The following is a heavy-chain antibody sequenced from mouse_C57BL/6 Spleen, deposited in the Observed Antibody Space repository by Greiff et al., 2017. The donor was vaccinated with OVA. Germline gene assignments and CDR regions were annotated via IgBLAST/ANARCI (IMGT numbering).Heavy chain of an antibody. D-gene: IGHD2-2*01. J-gene: IGHJ2*01. CDR2: IYPGDGDT. CDR3: ARRIYYGYDGFDY. CDR1: GYTFTGYW. Sequence: VQLQQSGAELMKPGASVKLSCKATGYTFTGYWIEWVKQRPGHGLEWIGRIYPGDGDTNYNGKFKGKATLTADKSSSTAYMQLSSLTSEDSAVYFCARRIYYGYDGFDYWGQGTTLTVSS. V-gene: IGHV1-82*01.